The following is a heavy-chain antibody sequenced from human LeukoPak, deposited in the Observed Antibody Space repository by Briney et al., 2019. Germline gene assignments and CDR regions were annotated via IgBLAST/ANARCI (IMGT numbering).Heavy chain of an antibody. J-gene: IGHJ4*02. CDR2: INHSGST. D-gene: IGHD3-16*01. CDR3: ARAVYDYVWGSPFDY. V-gene: IGHV4-34*01. Sequence: KSSETLSLTCAVYGGSFSGYYWSWIRQPPGKGLEWIGEINHSGSTNYNPSLKSRVTISVDTSKNQFSLKLSSVTAADTAVYYCARAVYDYVWGSPFDYWGQGTLVTVSS. CDR1: GGSFSGYY.